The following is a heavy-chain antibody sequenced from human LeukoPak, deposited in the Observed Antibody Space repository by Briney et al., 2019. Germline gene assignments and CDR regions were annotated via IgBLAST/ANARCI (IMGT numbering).Heavy chain of an antibody. CDR2: TSHTGSA. D-gene: IGHD3-16*01. J-gene: IGHJ4*02. Sequence: SETLSLICGFYGGSFSGYYWTWIRQTPGKGPEWIGETSHTGSAYNYNPSLKSRVTISVDTSKDQFSLRLNSVTAADTAVYYCATLRWGGGFEYWGQGVPVTVSS. V-gene: IGHV4-34*01. CDR1: GGSFSGYY. CDR3: ATLRWGGGFEY.